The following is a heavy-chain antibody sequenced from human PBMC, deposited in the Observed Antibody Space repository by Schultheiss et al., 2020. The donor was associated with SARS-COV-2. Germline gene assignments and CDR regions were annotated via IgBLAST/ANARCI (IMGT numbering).Heavy chain of an antibody. D-gene: IGHD3-16*01. Sequence: SETLSLTCAVYGGSFSGYYWSWIRQPPGKGLEWIGEIYHSGSTNYNPSLKSRVTISVDTSKNQFSLKLSSVTAADTAVYYCARVGGHPVYNWFDPWGQGTLVTVSS. CDR3: ARVGGHPVYNWFDP. CDR2: IYHSGST. J-gene: IGHJ5*02. CDR1: GGSFSGYY. V-gene: IGHV4-34*01.